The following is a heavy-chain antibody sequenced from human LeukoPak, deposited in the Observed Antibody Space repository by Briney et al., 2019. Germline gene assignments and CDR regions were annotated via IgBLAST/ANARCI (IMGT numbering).Heavy chain of an antibody. Sequence: PGGSLRLSCAASGFTFSSYSMNWVRQAPGKGLEWVPSISSSGSTIYYADSVKGRFTMSRDNAKNSLYLQMNSLRAEDTAVYYCARDVGFGGYSRGIFDYWGQGTLVTVSS. J-gene: IGHJ4*02. CDR2: ISSSGSTI. D-gene: IGHD3-10*01. CDR3: ARDVGFGGYSRGIFDY. CDR1: GFTFSSYS. V-gene: IGHV3-48*04.